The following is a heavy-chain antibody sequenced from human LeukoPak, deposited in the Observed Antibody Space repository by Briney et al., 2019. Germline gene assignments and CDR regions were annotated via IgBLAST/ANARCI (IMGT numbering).Heavy chain of an antibody. V-gene: IGHV5-51*01. CDR2: IWPGHSNV. CDR1: GSSFTYYW. Sequence: GASLQISCKGSGSSFTYYWIAWVRQMPGKGLEWMGIIWPGHSNVIYGPSFQGQVSVSADTSLSTAFLQWSSLTASDTAIYYCASHYQTTGYFAFDNWGQGTLVTVSS. CDR3: ASHYQTTGYFAFDN. D-gene: IGHD3-9*01. J-gene: IGHJ4*02.